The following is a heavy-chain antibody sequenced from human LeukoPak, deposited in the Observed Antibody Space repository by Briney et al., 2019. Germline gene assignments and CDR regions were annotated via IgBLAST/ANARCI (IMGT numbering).Heavy chain of an antibody. J-gene: IGHJ4*02. CDR2: IYYSGST. Sequence: KTSETLSLTCPVSRASISDYYWSWIRQPPGEGLEWIGYIYYSGSTNYNPSLKSRVTISLDTSKNQFSLNLNSVTAAATAVYYCARELKVGNTGYYFDYWGQGTLVTVSS. CDR3: ARELKVGNTGYYFDY. CDR1: RASISDYY. D-gene: IGHD2/OR15-2a*01. V-gene: IGHV4-59*01.